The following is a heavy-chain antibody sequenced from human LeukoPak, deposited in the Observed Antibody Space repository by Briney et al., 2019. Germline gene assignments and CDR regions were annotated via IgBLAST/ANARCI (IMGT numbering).Heavy chain of an antibody. CDR1: GVSISSYY. J-gene: IGHJ4*02. CDR2: IYYSGST. D-gene: IGHD1-26*01. CDR3: ARVYSGSVIVY. Sequence: SETLSLTCTVSGVSISSYYWSWIRQPPGKGLEWIGYIYYSGSTNYNPSLKSRVTISVDTSKNQFSLKLSSVTAADTAVYYCARVYSGSVIVYWGQGTLVTVSS. V-gene: IGHV4-59*01.